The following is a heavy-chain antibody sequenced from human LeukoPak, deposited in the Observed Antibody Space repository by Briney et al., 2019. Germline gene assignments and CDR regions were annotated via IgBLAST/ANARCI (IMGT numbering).Heavy chain of an antibody. V-gene: IGHV3-53*01. D-gene: IGHD5-12*01. CDR1: GFTFSSHW. Sequence: GESLRLSCAASGFTFSSHWMSWVRQAPGKGLEWVSVIYSGGSTYYADSVKGRFTISRDNSKNTLYLQMNSLRAEDTAVYYCARRSGYDFLAYYYYGMDVWGQGTTVTVSS. CDR3: ARRSGYDFLAYYYYGMDV. J-gene: IGHJ6*02. CDR2: IYSGGST.